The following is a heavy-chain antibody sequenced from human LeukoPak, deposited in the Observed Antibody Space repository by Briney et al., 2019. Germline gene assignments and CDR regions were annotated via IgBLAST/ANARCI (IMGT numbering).Heavy chain of an antibody. J-gene: IGHJ4*02. V-gene: IGHV1-2*02. CDR1: GYTFTGYY. D-gene: IGHD3-3*01. CDR2: INPNSGGT. Sequence: ASVKVSCKASGYTFTGYYMHWVRQAPGQGLEWMGWINPNSGGTNYAQKFQGRVTMARDTSISTAYMELSRLRSDDTAVYYCAREEYRWSGYDYWGQGTLVTVSS. CDR3: AREEYRWSGYDY.